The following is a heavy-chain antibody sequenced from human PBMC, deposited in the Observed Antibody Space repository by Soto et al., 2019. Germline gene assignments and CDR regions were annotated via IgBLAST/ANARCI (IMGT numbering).Heavy chain of an antibody. D-gene: IGHD6-13*01. V-gene: IGHV1-8*01. J-gene: IGHJ6*02. CDR2: MNTNSDDT. Sequence: QVQLVQSGAEVKKPGASVQVSCKTSGYTFTSYDINWVRLAPGQGLEWVGWMNTNSDDTRSAQKFRGRLTLTRDKSMRAVYMKLSNLRPDDTAVYYCAREWSAAGHFYGMDVWGQGTTVAVSS. CDR3: AREWSAAGHFYGMDV. CDR1: GYTFTSYD.